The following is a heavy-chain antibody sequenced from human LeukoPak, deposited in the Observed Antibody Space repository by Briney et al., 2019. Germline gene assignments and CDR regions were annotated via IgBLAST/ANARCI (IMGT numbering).Heavy chain of an antibody. CDR1: GLTFSSYW. CDR3: TSLSGFYESY. J-gene: IGHJ4*02. Sequence: GGSLRLSCAASGLTFSSYWMTWVRQAPGKGLEWVAHIKRDGSEKYYVDPVRGRFTVSRDNAKNSLFLQMNNLRPGDTAVYYCTSLSGFYESYWGQGTLVSVSS. V-gene: IGHV3-7*01. CDR2: IKRDGSEK. D-gene: IGHD3-22*01.